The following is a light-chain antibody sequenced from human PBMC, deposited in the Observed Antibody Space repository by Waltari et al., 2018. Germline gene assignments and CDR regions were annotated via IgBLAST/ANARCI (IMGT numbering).Light chain of an antibody. CDR1: RSNIGNNA. CDR3: AAWDDSLKGVL. Sequence: QSVLTQTPSVSEAPRQRVTISCSGSRSNIGNNAENWYQQVPGKAPKLLVFADDLLPSGVSDRVAGSKSGTSASVAISGVRSEDEGVYFCAAWDDSLKGVLFGGGTKLTVL. CDR2: ADD. J-gene: IGLJ2*01. V-gene: IGLV1-36*01.